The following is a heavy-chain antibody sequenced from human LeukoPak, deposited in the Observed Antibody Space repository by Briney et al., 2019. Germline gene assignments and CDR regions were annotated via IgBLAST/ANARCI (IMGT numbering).Heavy chain of an antibody. CDR2: FTAGGTTT. D-gene: IGHD4-17*01. Sequence: GGSLRLSCSASGFTFINYAITWVRQSPGKGLIWVSTFTAGGTTTYYADSVKGRFTTSRDNAKNTLYLQMNSLRAEDTAVYYCTRDRTTVTLFDYWGQGTLVTVSS. CDR3: TRDRTTVTLFDY. V-gene: IGHV3-23*01. J-gene: IGHJ4*02. CDR1: GFTFINYA.